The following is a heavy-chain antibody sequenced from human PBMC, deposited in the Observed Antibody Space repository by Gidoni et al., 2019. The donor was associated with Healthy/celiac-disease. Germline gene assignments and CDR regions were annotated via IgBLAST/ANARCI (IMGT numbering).Heavy chain of an antibody. V-gene: IGHV3-30*18. J-gene: IGHJ3*02. CDR3: AKVYSRGYYWTDAFDI. CDR1: GFTFSSYG. D-gene: IGHD3-22*01. Sequence: QVPLLESGGGVVQPGRSLRLSCAASGFTFSSYGMHWVRQAQGKGLEWVAVISYDGSNKYYADSVKGRFTISRDNSKNTLYLQMNSLRAEDTAVYYCAKVYSRGYYWTDAFDIWGQGTMVTVSS. CDR2: ISYDGSNK.